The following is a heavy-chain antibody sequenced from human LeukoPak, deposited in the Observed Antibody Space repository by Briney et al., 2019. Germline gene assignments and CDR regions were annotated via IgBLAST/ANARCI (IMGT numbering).Heavy chain of an antibody. D-gene: IGHD6-13*01. CDR2: ISSGSGTV. J-gene: IGHJ2*01. V-gene: IGHV3-48*01. CDR3: ARAAYSSTWYSRYFDL. CDR1: GFTFSTYS. Sequence: GGSLRLSCSASGFTFSTYSMNWVRLAPGKGLEWVSYISSGSGTVYYANSVKGRFTISRENAKNSLYLQMNSLRAGDTAVYYCARAAYSSTWYSRYFDLWGRGTLVTVSS.